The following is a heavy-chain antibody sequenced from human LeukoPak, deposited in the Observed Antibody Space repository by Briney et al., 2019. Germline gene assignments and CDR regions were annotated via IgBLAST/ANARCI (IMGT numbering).Heavy chain of an antibody. CDR2: TSGSGGST. CDR1: GFTFSSYA. Sequence: GGSLRLSCAASGFTFSSYAMSWVRQAPGKGLDWVSVTSGSGGSTYYADSVKGRFTISRDNSKNTLYLQMNSLRAEDTAIYYCAKAQGYSYAQPFDYWGQGTLVTVSS. D-gene: IGHD5-18*01. J-gene: IGHJ4*02. CDR3: AKAQGYSYAQPFDY. V-gene: IGHV3-23*01.